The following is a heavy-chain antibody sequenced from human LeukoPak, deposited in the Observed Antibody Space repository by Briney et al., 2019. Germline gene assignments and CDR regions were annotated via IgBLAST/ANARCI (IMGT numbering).Heavy chain of an antibody. CDR3: AKGKEDIVVTFADY. V-gene: IGHV3-9*01. Sequence: GGSLRLSCAASGFTFDDYAMHWVRQAPGKGLEWVSGISWNSGSIGYADSVKGRFTISRDNAKNSLYLQMNSLRAEDTALYYCAKGKEDIVVTFADYWGQGTLVTVSS. CDR1: GFTFDDYA. CDR2: ISWNSGSI. D-gene: IGHD5-12*01. J-gene: IGHJ4*02.